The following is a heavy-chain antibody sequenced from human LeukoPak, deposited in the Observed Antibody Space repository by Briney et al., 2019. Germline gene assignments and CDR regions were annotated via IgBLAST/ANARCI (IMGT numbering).Heavy chain of an antibody. CDR3: ARNQWELPFDY. D-gene: IGHD1-26*01. Sequence: SETLSLTCTVSGGSISSGSYYWSWIRQPAGKGLEWIGRIYTCGSTNYNPSLKSRVTISVDTSKNQFSLKLSSVTAADTAVYYCARNQWELPFDYWGQGTLVTVSS. V-gene: IGHV4-61*02. CDR1: GGSISSGSYY. CDR2: IYTCGST. J-gene: IGHJ4*02.